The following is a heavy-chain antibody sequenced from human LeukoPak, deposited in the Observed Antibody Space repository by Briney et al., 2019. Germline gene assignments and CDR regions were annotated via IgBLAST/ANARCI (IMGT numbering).Heavy chain of an antibody. Sequence: NPSETLSLTCIVSGDSVNRHPYYWGWVRQPPGKGLEWIGEINHSGSTNYNPSLKSRVTISVDTSKNQFSLKLSSVTAADTAVYYCARGLSSTSCYNVYFGGRAPRICGGSFDYWGQGTLVTVSS. J-gene: IGHJ4*02. CDR2: INHSGST. CDR3: ARGLSSTSCYNVYFGGRAPRICGGSFDY. V-gene: IGHV4-34*01. D-gene: IGHD2-2*02. CDR1: GDSVNRHPYY.